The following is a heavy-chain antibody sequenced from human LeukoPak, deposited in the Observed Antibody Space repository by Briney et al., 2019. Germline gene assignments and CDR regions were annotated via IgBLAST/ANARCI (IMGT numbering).Heavy chain of an antibody. Sequence: GGSLRLSCAASGVTFSDFAMHWVRQAPGKGLEWVAYIRSDASNTYYADSVKGRFTISRDNAMNSLYLQLNSLRAEDTAVYYCVVTIFGVVNWGQGTLVTVSS. J-gene: IGHJ4*02. CDR1: GVTFSDFA. V-gene: IGHV3-30*02. CDR3: VVTIFGVVN. D-gene: IGHD3-3*01. CDR2: IRSDASNT.